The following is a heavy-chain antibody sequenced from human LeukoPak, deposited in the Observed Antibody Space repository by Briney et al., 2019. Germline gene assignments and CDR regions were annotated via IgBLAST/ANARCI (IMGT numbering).Heavy chain of an antibody. Sequence: GGSLRLSCTASGFSFGDYGMSWLHQAPGKGLEWVGFIRSKAYGGTTEYAASVKGRFIISRDESKSIAYLQMNSLKIEDTAVYYCNLFGLRYFDWFDYWGQGTLVTVSS. CDR2: IRSKAYGGTT. CDR1: GFSFGDYG. CDR3: NLFGLRYFDWFDY. D-gene: IGHD3-9*01. V-gene: IGHV3-49*03. J-gene: IGHJ5*01.